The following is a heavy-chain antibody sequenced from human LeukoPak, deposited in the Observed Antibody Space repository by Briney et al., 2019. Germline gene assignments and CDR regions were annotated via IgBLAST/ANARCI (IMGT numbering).Heavy chain of an antibody. D-gene: IGHD3-10*01. V-gene: IGHV1-69*13. J-gene: IGHJ6*03. CDR3: ARDATVRGPYGGHHFYSYLDV. Sequence: SVKVSCKTSGGTFSSYAISWVRQAPGQGLEWIGDIIPIFDTANYAQKFQGRVTITADESATTSYMELSSLRSEDTAVYYCARDATVRGPYGGHHFYSYLDVWGKGTTVTISS. CDR1: GGTFSSYA. CDR2: IIPIFDTA.